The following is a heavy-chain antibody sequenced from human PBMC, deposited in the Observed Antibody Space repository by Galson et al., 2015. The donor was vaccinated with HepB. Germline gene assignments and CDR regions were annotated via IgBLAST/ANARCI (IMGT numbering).Heavy chain of an antibody. J-gene: IGHJ5*02. V-gene: IGHV2-70*11. CDR2: IDWDDDK. D-gene: IGHD1-26*01. Sequence: PALVKPPQTLTLTCAFSGFSLSTSGMCVSWIRQPPGKALEWLARIDWDDDKYYSTSLKTRLTISKDTSKNQVVLTMTNMDPVDTATYYCARMKADPSGSYCTWFDPWGQGTLVTVSS. CDR1: GFSLSTSGMC. CDR3: ARMKADPSGSYCTWFDP.